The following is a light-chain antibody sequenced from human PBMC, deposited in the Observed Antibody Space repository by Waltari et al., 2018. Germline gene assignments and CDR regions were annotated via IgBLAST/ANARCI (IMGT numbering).Light chain of an antibody. V-gene: IGKV3-20*01. Sequence: EIVLTQSPGTLSLSPGERATLSCRASQTVSKNYLAWYQQKPGHAPRLLIDDASNRDTGIPDRFSGSGSGTEFTLTISRLEPEDFAVYYCQQCAISPLTFGGGTKVEI. CDR1: QTVSKNY. CDR2: DAS. J-gene: IGKJ4*01. CDR3: QQCAISPLT.